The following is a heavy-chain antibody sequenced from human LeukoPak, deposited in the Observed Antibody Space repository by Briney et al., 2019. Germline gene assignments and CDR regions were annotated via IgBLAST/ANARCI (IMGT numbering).Heavy chain of an antibody. CDR2: ISGSGGST. CDR1: GFTFSSYA. Sequence: GGSLRLSCAASGFTFSSYAMSWVRQAPGKGLEWVSAISGSGGSTYYADSVKGRFTISRDNSKNTLYLQMNSLRAEDTAVYYCAKSPLLWFGELSDWFDPWGQGTLVTVSS. J-gene: IGHJ5*02. D-gene: IGHD3-10*01. V-gene: IGHV3-23*01. CDR3: AKSPLLWFGELSDWFDP.